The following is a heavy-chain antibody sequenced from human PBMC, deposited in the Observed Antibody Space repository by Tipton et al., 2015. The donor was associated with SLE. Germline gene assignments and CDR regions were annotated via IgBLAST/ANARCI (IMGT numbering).Heavy chain of an antibody. CDR1: GYAFTNDF. CDR3: ARGRRGRAFDF. Sequence: QSGAEVKKPGASVKVSCKTSGYAFTNDFIHWVRQAPGQGLEWVGMINPSGGTITYAQKFQGRVTVTRYTSTSTVYMDLSSLISEDTAVYHCARGRRGRAFDFWRQGTMVIVS. D-gene: IGHD3-10*01. CDR2: INPSGGTI. J-gene: IGHJ3*01. V-gene: IGHV1-46*01.